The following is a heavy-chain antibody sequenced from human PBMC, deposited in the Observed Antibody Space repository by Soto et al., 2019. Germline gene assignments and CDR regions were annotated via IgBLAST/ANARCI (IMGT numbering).Heavy chain of an antibody. CDR2: INEDGSYK. D-gene: IGHD6-19*01. V-gene: IGHV3-7*01. J-gene: IGHJ4*02. CDR3: ARDRQWGADDYC. Sequence: EVQLVESGGDLVQPGGSLRLSCAASGFTFNSYWMTWVRQAPGKGLEWVANINEDGSYKKYVASVEGRFTISRDNAKSSLYLQMNSLRAEDTAVYYCARDRQWGADDYCWGQGTLVTVSS. CDR1: GFTFNSYW.